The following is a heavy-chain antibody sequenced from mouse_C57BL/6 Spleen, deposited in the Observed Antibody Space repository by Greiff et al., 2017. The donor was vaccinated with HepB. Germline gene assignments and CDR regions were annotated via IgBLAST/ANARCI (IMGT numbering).Heavy chain of an antibody. Sequence: EVQVVESGGGLVQPGGSLSLSCAASGFTFTDYYMSWVRQPPGKALEWLGFIRNKANGYTTEYSASVKGRFTISRDNSQSILYLQMNALRAEDSATYYCARYISYGSYAMDYWGQGTSVTVSS. CDR1: GFTFTDYY. V-gene: IGHV7-3*01. CDR3: ARYISYGSYAMDY. D-gene: IGHD3-3*01. J-gene: IGHJ4*01. CDR2: IRNKANGYTT.